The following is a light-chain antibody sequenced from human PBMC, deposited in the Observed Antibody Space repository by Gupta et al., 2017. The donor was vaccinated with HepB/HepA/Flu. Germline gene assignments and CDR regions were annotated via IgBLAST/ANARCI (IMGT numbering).Light chain of an antibody. CDR2: DAS. CDR1: QSVSSY. V-gene: IGKV3-11*01. CDR3: QQRSYWPPLT. Sequence: IVLTQSPATLSLSPVERAPLPCRASQSVSSYLACYQQKPGQAPRLLIYDASNRATGIPTGFSGSGSCTDFTLTIISLVPDDFAVYYCQQRSYWPPLTFGGGTKVEIK. J-gene: IGKJ4*01.